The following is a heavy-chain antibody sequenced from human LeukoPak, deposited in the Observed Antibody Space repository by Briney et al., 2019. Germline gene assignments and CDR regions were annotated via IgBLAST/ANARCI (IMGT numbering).Heavy chain of an antibody. CDR2: INHSGST. J-gene: IGHJ5*02. V-gene: IGHV4-34*01. D-gene: IGHD3-10*01. CDR3: ARRGKLWFGERNWFDP. Sequence: PSETLSLTCTVSGFSISSGSYWSWIRQPPGKELEWIGEINHSGSTNYNPSLKSRVTISVDTSKNQFSLKLSSVTAADTAVYYCARRGKLWFGERNWFDPWGQGTLVTVSS. CDR1: GFSISSGSY.